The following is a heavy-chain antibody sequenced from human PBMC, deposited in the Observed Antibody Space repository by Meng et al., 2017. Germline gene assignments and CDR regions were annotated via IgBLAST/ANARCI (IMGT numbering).Heavy chain of an antibody. J-gene: IGHJ4*02. CDR3: ARIGDWGSTRYFDY. V-gene: IGHV4-4*02. D-gene: IGHD7-27*01. CDR1: GGSISSSNW. CDR2: IYHSGST. Sequence: QGHRQRWGPGLGKPSGTLSLTCAVSGGSISSSNWWSWVRQPPGKGLEWIGEIYHSGSTNYNPSLKSRVTISVDKSKNQFSLKLSSVTAADTAVYYCARIGDWGSTRYFDYWGQGTLVTVSS.